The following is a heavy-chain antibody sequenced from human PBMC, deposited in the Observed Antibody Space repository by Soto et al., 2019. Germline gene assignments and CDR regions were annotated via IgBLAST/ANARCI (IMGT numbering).Heavy chain of an antibody. Sequence: QITLNESGPAQVKPRQTLTLTCTFSGFSLTTSGVGVGWIRQSPGRAPEWLALISWDDDKRYGPFLKSRLTITKDAAKIQVVMTLADLDPADTATYYCAHRVLRTVFGLVTTTAIYFDFWGQGTPVAVSS. CDR1: GFSLTTSGVG. J-gene: IGHJ4*02. CDR2: ISWDDDK. D-gene: IGHD3-3*01. V-gene: IGHV2-5*05. CDR3: AHRVLRTVFGLVTTTAIYFDF.